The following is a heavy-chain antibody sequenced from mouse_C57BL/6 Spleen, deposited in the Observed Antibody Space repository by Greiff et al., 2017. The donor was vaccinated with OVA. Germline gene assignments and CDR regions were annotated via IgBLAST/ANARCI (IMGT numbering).Heavy chain of an antibody. CDR1: GFNIKDDY. D-gene: IGHD6-1*01. J-gene: IGHJ2*01. V-gene: IGHV14-4*01. CDR2: IDTEHGDT. CDR3: TTSPHQEDY. Sequence: VHVKQSGAELVRPGASVKLSCTASGFNIKDDYMHWVKQRPEQGLEWIGWIDTEHGDTEYASKFQGKATITADTSSNTAYLQLSSLTSEDTAVYYCTTSPHQEDYWGQGTTLTVSS.